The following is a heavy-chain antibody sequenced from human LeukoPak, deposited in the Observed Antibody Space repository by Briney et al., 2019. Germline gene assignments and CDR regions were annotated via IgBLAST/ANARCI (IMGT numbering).Heavy chain of an antibody. CDR3: AELGITMIGGV. J-gene: IGHJ6*04. CDR1: GFPFSSYW. CDR2: IKQDRSEK. D-gene: IGHD3-10*02. V-gene: IGHV3-7*01. Sequence: GGSLRLSCAASGFPFSSYWMSWVRQAPGKGLEWVANIKQDRSEKDYVDSVKGRFTISRDNAKNSLYLQMNSLRAEDTAVYYCAELGITMIGGVWGKGTTVTISS.